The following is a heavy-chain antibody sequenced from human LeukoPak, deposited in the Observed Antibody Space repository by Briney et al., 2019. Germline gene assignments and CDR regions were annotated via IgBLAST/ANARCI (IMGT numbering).Heavy chain of an antibody. J-gene: IGHJ4*01. CDR2: ISWNSGSI. CDR3: AKDGHSGYDWNGYLDS. Sequence: GRSLRLSCAASGFTFDDYAMHWVRQARGKGLEWVSGISWNSGSIGYADSVKGRFTISRDNSKNTLYLQMNSLRAEDTAVYFCAKDGHSGYDWNGYLDSWGQEPWSPSPQ. D-gene: IGHD5-12*01. CDR1: GFTFDDYA. V-gene: IGHV3-9*01.